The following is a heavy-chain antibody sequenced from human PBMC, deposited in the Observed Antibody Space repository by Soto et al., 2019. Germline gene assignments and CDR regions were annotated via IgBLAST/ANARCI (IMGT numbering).Heavy chain of an antibody. CDR3: ARPGTYYYGSGSYYNTHYFDY. J-gene: IGHJ4*02. CDR1: GYSFTSYW. V-gene: IGHV5-51*01. CDR2: IYPGDSDT. Sequence: GESLKISCKGSGYSFTSYWIGWVRQMPGKGLEWMGIIYPGDSDTRYSPSFQGQVTISADKSISTAYLQWSSLKASDTAMYYCARPGTYYYGSGSYYNTHYFDYWGQGTLVTVSS. D-gene: IGHD3-10*01.